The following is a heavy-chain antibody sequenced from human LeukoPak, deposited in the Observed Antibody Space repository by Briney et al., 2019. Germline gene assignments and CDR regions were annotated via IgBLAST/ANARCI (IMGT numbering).Heavy chain of an antibody. V-gene: IGHV1-69*01. CDR3: ARGWLAESTVVTPYNY. CDR2: IIPIFGTA. J-gene: IGHJ4*02. Sequence: SVKVSCKTSGGTFSTYAINWVRQAPGQGLEWMGGIIPIFGTANYAQKFHGRVTITADESTSTAYMELSSLRSEDTAVYYCARGWLAESTVVTPYNYWGQGTLVTVSS. CDR1: GGTFSTYA. D-gene: IGHD4-23*01.